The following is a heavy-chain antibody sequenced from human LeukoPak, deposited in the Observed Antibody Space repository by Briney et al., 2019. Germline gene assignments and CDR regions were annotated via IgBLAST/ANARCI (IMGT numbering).Heavy chain of an antibody. Sequence: PGMSLRLSCAASGVTLSPYGMHWVRQAPGKGLEWVAVISYDGNNKYYADSVKGRFTISRDNSKNTLYLQMNSLRAEDTAVYYCARDLVGGWDDSSGYYYGYFDYWGQGTLVTVSS. J-gene: IGHJ4*02. CDR1: GVTLSPYG. V-gene: IGHV3-30*03. D-gene: IGHD3-22*01. CDR2: ISYDGNNK. CDR3: ARDLVGGWDDSSGYYYGYFDY.